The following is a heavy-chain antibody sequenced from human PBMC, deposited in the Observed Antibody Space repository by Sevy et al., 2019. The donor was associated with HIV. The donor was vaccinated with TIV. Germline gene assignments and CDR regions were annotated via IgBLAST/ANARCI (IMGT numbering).Heavy chain of an antibody. V-gene: IGHV4-4*07. CDR3: ARVYYGDYVGYYFDY. CDR2: IYTSGST. J-gene: IGHJ4*02. D-gene: IGHD4-17*01. CDR1: GGCISSYY. Sequence: SETLSLTCTVSGGCISSYYWSWIRQPAGKGLEWIGRIYTSGSTNYNPSLKSRVTMSVDTSKNQFSLKLSSVTATDTAVYYCARVYYGDYVGYYFDYWGQGTLVTVSS.